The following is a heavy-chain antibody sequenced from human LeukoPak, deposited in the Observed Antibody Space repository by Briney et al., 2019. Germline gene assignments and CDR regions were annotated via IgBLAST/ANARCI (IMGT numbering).Heavy chain of an antibody. CDR3: ARGRTRYFDY. CDR1: GGSISSYY. Sequence: SETLSLTCTVSGGSISSYYWSWIRQPPGKGLEWIGYIYTSGSTNYNPSLKSRVTISVDTSKNQFSLKLSSVTAADTAVYYCARGRTRYFDYWGQGTLVTVSS. D-gene: IGHD2-2*01. J-gene: IGHJ4*02. CDR2: IYTSGST. V-gene: IGHV4-4*09.